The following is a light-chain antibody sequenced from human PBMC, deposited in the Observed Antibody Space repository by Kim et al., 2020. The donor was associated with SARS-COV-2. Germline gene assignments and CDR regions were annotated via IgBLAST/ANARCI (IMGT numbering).Light chain of an antibody. V-gene: IGKV1-5*01. Sequence: STLPASVGDRVTITCRATQCVTRGLAWYQQKPGRAPKLLIYDASTLDRGVPSRFRGSGSGTEFTLTINSLQPDDFASYYCQHRQTFGQGTKVDIK. J-gene: IGKJ1*01. CDR1: QCVTRG. CDR2: DAS. CDR3: QHRQT.